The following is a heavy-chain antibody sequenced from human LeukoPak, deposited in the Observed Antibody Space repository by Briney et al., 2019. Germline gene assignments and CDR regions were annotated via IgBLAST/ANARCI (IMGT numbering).Heavy chain of an antibody. CDR2: MSPNNGDT. CDR1: GYTFTSYD. J-gene: IGHJ4*02. Sequence: ASVKVSCKTSGYTFTSYDINWVRQATGQGLEWLGWMSPNNGDTGYAQKFQGRVTMTRGTSTNTAYMELSALTSEDTAVYYCARNAPRTGDFNSRGQGALVTVSS. V-gene: IGHV1-8*01. CDR3: ARNAPRTGDFNS. D-gene: IGHD7-27*01.